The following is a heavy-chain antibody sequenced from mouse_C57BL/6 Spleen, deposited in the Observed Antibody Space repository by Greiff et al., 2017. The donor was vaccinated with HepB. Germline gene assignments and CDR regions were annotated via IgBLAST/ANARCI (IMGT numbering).Heavy chain of an antibody. CDR2: IDPNSGGT. D-gene: IGHD1-1*01. J-gene: IGHJ2*01. Sequence: VQLQQSGAELVKPGASVKLSCKASGYTFTSYWMHWVKQRPGRGLEWIGRIDPNSGGTRYNEKFKRKATLTVDKPSSTAYMQLSSLTSEDSAVYYSARGLDYDGSYVDYWGQGTTLTVAS. CDR3: ARGLDYDGSYVDY. CDR1: GYTFTSYW. V-gene: IGHV1-72*01.